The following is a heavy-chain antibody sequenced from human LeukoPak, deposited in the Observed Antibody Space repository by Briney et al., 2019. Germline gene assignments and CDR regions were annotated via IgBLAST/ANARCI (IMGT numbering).Heavy chain of an antibody. D-gene: IGHD3-10*01. CDR2: ISYDGSNE. J-gene: IGHJ4*02. CDR3: ARVGYYASGPFSYFDY. Sequence: GRSLRLSCAASGFTFSGYAMHWVRQAPGKGLEWVAVISYDGSNEYYADSVKGRFTISRDNSKNTLCLQMNSLSVEDTAVYYCARVGYYASGPFSYFDYWGQGTLVTVSS. V-gene: IGHV3-30-3*01. CDR1: GFTFSGYA.